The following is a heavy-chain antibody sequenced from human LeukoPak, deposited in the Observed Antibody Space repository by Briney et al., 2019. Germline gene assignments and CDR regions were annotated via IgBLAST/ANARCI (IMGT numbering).Heavy chain of an antibody. Sequence: SQTLSLTCTVSGRSISSGGYYWSSIRQHPVKGLEWIGYIYYSGSTYYNPSLKSRVTISVDTSKNQFSLKLSSVTAADTAVYYCAREERGSSWFIDYWGQGTLVTVSS. J-gene: IGHJ4*02. CDR1: GRSISSGGYY. V-gene: IGHV4-31*03. CDR3: AREERGSSWFIDY. CDR2: IYYSGST. D-gene: IGHD6-13*01.